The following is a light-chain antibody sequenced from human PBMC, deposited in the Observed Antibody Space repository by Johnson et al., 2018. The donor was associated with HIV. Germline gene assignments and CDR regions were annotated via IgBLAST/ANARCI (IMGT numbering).Light chain of an antibody. CDR1: SSNIGNNY. CDR3: GTWDSSLSAEV. Sequence: QPVLTQPPSVSAAPGQKVTISCSGSSSNIGNNYVSWYQQLPGTAPKLLIYENNKRPSGIPDRFSGSKSGTSATLGITGLPTGDEADYYCGTWDSSLSAEVFGTGTKVTVL. CDR2: ENN. J-gene: IGLJ1*01. V-gene: IGLV1-51*02.